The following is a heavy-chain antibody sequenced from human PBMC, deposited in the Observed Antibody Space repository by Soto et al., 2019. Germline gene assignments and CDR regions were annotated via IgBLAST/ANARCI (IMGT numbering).Heavy chain of an antibody. CDR3: VRDGISGAEPFEI. CDR1: GYTFINYG. D-gene: IGHD1-20*01. V-gene: IGHV1-18*01. Sequence: QVQLVQSGAEVKMPGASVKVSCKASGYTFINYGISWVRHAPGQGLEWMGWISAYNGNLNYAPKIQGRVTMTTDASTTTAYMEPRSLRSDDTAVYYCVRDGISGAEPFEIWGQGTMVTVSS. J-gene: IGHJ3*02. CDR2: ISAYNGNL.